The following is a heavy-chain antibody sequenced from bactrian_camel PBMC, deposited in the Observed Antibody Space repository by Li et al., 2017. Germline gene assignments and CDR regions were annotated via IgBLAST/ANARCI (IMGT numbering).Heavy chain of an antibody. V-gene: IGHV3S35*01. Sequence: QLVESGGGSVRAGGSLRLSCAASGDTSSTCFGWFRQAPGKGLEWVSWIRSDGGTSGQIASVKGRFTMSRDNAQNMVYLQMDSLKPDDTALYYCARGGSWGKYWGQGTQVTVS. CDR2: IRSDGGTS. CDR3: ARGGSWGKY. J-gene: IGHJ4*01. CDR1: GDTSSTC. D-gene: IGHD2*01.